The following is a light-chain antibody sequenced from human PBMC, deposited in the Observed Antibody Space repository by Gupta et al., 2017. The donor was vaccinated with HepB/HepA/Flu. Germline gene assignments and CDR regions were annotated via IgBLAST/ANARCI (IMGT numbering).Light chain of an antibody. Sequence: QSVMTQPPSASGTPGQRVTISCSGSSSNIGSNYVFWYQQVPGTAPKLLISTNNKRPSGVPDRFSASRSGTSASLAISGLRAEDEADYHCAAWDDKMSGLVFGGGTKLTVL. V-gene: IGLV1-47*01. J-gene: IGLJ2*01. CDR3: AAWDDKMSGLV. CDR2: TNN. CDR1: SSNIGSNY.